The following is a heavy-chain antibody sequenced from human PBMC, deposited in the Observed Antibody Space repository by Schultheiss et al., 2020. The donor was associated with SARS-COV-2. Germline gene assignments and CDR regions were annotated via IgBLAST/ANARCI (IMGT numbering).Heavy chain of an antibody. V-gene: IGHV3-74*01. CDR1: GFTFSSYW. D-gene: IGHD3-3*01. J-gene: IGHJ4*02. CDR2: INSDGSST. CDR3: ARFRHDFWREYYFDY. Sequence: GGSLRLSCAASGFTFSSYWMHWVRQAPGKGLVWVSRINSDGSSTSYADSVKGRFTISRDNAKNTLYLQMNSLRVEDTAVYYCARFRHDFWREYYFDYWGQGTLVTVSS.